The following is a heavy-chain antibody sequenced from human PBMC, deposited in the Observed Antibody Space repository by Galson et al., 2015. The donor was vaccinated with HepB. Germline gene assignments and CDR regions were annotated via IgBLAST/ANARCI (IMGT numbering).Heavy chain of an antibody. CDR1: GFMFSSHR. CDR2: IKEDGSEK. D-gene: IGHD4-17*01. J-gene: IGHJ4*02. Sequence: SLRLSCAASGFMFSSHRMSWVRQAPGKGLEWVANIKEDGSEKYYVDSVKGRFTISRDNAKKSLYLQMNSLRAEDTAVYYCARRDYARGFDYWGQGTLVTVSS. CDR3: ARRDYARGFDY. V-gene: IGHV3-7*01.